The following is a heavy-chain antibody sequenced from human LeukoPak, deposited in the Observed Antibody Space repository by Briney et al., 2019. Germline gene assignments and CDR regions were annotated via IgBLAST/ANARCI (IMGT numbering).Heavy chain of an antibody. Sequence: ASVKVSCKASGYTFTSYDINWVRQATGQGLEWMGWMNPNSGNTGYAQKFQGRVTITRNTSISTAYMELSSLRSEDTAVYYCARGLIVVVPAARVGYYYYYYMDVWGKGTTVTVSS. CDR2: MNPNSGNT. V-gene: IGHV1-8*01. CDR1: GYTFTSYD. J-gene: IGHJ6*03. D-gene: IGHD2-2*01. CDR3: ARGLIVVVPAARVGYYYYYYMDV.